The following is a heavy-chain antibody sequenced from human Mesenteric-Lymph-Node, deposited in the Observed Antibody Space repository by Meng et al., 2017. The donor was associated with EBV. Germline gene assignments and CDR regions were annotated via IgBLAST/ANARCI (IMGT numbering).Heavy chain of an antibody. CDR2: INHSGST. D-gene: IGHD1-26*01. J-gene: IGHJ4*02. CDR1: GGSVSSAGYY. Sequence: QVPLQGSGPGLVKPSQTLSLPCASSGGSVSSAGYYWNWIRQPPGKGLEWIGEINHSGSTKYNPSLKSRVTISADTSKSQFSLKVTSVTAADTAVYYCSMWDISRLRDYWDQGNLVTVSS. CDR3: SMWDISRLRDY. V-gene: IGHV4-31*11.